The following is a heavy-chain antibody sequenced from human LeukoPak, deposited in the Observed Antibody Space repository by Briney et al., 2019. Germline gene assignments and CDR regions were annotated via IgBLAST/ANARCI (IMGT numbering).Heavy chain of an antibody. D-gene: IGHD2-15*01. CDR2: MRPNSGET. Sequence: ASVKVSCKASGYTFTNFEINWVRQVAGQGLEWMGWMRPNSGETVNVQKFQGRVTMTRDISTSTAYMELTGLRSDDTAVYFCARGYCSGGGCYTAEYLPHWGQGTLVTVSS. V-gene: IGHV1-8*02. CDR1: GYTFTNFE. J-gene: IGHJ1*01. CDR3: ARGYCSGGGCYTAEYLPH.